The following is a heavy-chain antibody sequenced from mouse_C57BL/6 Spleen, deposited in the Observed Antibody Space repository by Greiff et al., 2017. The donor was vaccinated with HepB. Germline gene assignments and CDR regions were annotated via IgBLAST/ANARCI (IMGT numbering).Heavy chain of an antibody. CDR1: GYAFSSSW. CDR2: IYPGDGDT. D-gene: IGHD1-1*01. J-gene: IGHJ1*03. Sequence: VKLMESGPELVKPGASVKISCKACGYAFSSSWMNWVKQRPGKGLEWIGRIYPGDGDTNYNGKFKGKATLTADKSSSTAYMQLSSLTSEDSAVYFCASLYYYGSSYVGYFDVWGTGTTVTVSS. CDR3: ASLYYYGSSYVGYFDV. V-gene: IGHV1-82*01.